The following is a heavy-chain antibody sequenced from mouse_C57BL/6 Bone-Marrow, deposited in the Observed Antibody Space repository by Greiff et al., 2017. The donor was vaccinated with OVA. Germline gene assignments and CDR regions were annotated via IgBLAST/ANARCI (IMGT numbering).Heavy chain of an antibody. CDR2: INPSNGGT. Sequence: QVQLQQPGTELVKPGASVKLSCKASGYTFTSYWMHWVKQRPGQGLEWIGNINPSNGGTNYNEKFKSKATLTVDKSASTAYMQLSSLTSEDSAVYYCARKGEIRQLRLFAYWGQGTLVTVSA. CDR3: ARKGEIRQLRLFAY. J-gene: IGHJ3*01. V-gene: IGHV1-53*01. CDR1: GYTFTSYW. D-gene: IGHD3-2*02.